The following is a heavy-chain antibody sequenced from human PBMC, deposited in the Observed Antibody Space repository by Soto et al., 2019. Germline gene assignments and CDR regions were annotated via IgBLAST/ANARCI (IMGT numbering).Heavy chain of an antibody. CDR3: ATGPPPCPGSSSTSCYRGWDYYGMDV. Sequence: GESLKISCKGSGYSFTSYWIGWVRQMPGKGLEWMGIIYPGDSDTRYSPSFQGQVTTSADRAISTAYLQWSSLKASDTAMYYCATGPPPCPGSSSTSCYRGWDYYGMDVWGQGTTVTVSS. D-gene: IGHD2-2*02. CDR2: IYPGDSDT. CDR1: GYSFTSYW. V-gene: IGHV5-51*01. J-gene: IGHJ6*02.